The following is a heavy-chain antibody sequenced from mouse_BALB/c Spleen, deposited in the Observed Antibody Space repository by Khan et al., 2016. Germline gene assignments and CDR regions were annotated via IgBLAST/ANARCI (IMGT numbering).Heavy chain of an antibody. Sequence: EVQLQESGPELVKPGASVKMSCKASGYTFTNYVIHWVKQRPGQGLECIGYVNPYNDGTKYNEKFKGKATLTSDKSSSTAYMELSSLTAEDSAVYYCARKRTDYRYDAFDVWGAGTTVTVSS. CDR3: ARKRTDYRYDAFDV. D-gene: IGHD2-14*01. V-gene: IGHV1S136*01. CDR2: VNPYNDGT. CDR1: GYTFTNYV. J-gene: IGHJ1*01.